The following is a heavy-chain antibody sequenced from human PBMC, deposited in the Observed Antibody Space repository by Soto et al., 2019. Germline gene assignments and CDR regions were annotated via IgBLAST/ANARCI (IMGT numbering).Heavy chain of an antibody. J-gene: IGHJ4*02. CDR2: SNPNSGGT. CDR3: ARDRVPDTGYCSGGSWQGGFDY. Sequence: QVQLVQSGAEVKKPGASVKVSCKASGYTFTGYYMHWVRQAPGQGLEWMGWSNPNSGGTNYAQKCQGRVTMTRDTSISSAYMVLSRLRSDDTAVYYCARDRVPDTGYCSGGSWQGGFDYWGEGPLVTVSS. CDR1: GYTFTGYY. D-gene: IGHD2-15*01. V-gene: IGHV1-2*02.